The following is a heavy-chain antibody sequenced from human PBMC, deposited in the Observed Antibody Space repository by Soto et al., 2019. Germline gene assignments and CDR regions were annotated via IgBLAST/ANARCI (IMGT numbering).Heavy chain of an antibody. V-gene: IGHV4-34*01. Sequence: QVQLLQWGAGLLKSSETQSLTCAVYGGSFSGYYWSWIRQPPGKGLEWIGEINHSGSTNYNPSLKSRVTISVDTSKNQFSLKLSSVTAADTAVYYCARGGADVLLWFGEPNNWFDPWGQGTLVTVSS. D-gene: IGHD3-10*01. CDR2: INHSGST. CDR1: GGSFSGYY. J-gene: IGHJ5*02. CDR3: ARGGADVLLWFGEPNNWFDP.